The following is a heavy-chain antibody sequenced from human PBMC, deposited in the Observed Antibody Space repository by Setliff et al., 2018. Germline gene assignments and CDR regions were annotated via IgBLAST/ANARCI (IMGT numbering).Heavy chain of an antibody. Sequence: SVKVSCKASGGTFSSYAINWVRQAPGQGLEWMGGIIPMFGTTNYARKFQGRVTITADESTSTAYMELSSLRSEDTAVYYCARGPPDFVVVPAAAKFDYWGQGTLVTVSS. CDR2: IIPMFGTT. CDR3: ARGPPDFVVVPAAAKFDY. D-gene: IGHD2-2*01. J-gene: IGHJ4*02. CDR1: GGTFSSYA. V-gene: IGHV1-69*13.